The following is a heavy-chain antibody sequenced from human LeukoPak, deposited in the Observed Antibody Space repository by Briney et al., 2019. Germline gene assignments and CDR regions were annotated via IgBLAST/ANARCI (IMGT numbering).Heavy chain of an antibody. J-gene: IGHJ4*02. CDR1: GFTFSSYA. CDR3: ARQLGGSGSY. D-gene: IGHD3-10*01. CDR2: IKQDGSEK. Sequence: PGGSLRLSCAASGFTFSSYAMSWVRQAPGKGLEWVANIKQDGSEKYYVDSVKGRFTISRDNAKNSVYLQMNSLRAEDTAVYYCARQLGGSGSYWGQGTLVTVSS. V-gene: IGHV3-7*01.